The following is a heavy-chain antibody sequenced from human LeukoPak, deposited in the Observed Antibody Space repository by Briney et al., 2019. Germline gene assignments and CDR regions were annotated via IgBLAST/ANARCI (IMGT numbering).Heavy chain of an antibody. CDR2: IFQGGGEI. V-gene: IGHV3-23*01. J-gene: IGHJ3*02. D-gene: IGHD2-2*01. CDR1: GFTFSTFA. Sequence: GGSLRLSCAASGFTFSTFAMIWVRQPPGKGLEWVSSIFQGGGEIHYADSVRGRFTISRDNSKSILSLQMNSLRAEDTAVYYCARGPHSSTSWFDAFDIWGQGTMVTVSS. CDR3: ARGPHSSTSWFDAFDI.